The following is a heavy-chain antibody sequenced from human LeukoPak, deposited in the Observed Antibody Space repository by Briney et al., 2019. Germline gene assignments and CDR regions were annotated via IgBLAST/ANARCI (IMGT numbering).Heavy chain of an antibody. D-gene: IGHD3-16*02. J-gene: IGHJ5*02. CDR1: GGSISSYY. CDR3: ARGYYDYVWGSYRYHNWFDP. V-gene: IGHV4-59*01. CDR2: IYYSGST. Sequence: SETLSLTCTVSGGSISSYYWSWIRQPPGKGLEWIGYIYYSGSTNYNPSPKSRVTISVDTSKNQFSLKLSSVTAADTAVYYCARGYYDYVWGSYRYHNWFDPWGQGTPVTVSS.